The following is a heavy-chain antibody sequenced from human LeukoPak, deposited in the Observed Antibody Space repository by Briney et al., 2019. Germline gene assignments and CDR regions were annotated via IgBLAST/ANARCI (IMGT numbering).Heavy chain of an antibody. CDR2: IYCSGST. CDR1: GGSISTYY. Sequence: SETLSLTCTVSGGSISTYYWSWIRQPPGKGLEWIGYIYCSGSTNYNPYLKSRVTISLDTSKNQFSLKLNSVTAADTAMYYCARSFSPNYYDLLDYWGQGTLVTVSS. V-gene: IGHV4-59*01. J-gene: IGHJ4*02. D-gene: IGHD3-22*01. CDR3: ARSFSPNYYDLLDY.